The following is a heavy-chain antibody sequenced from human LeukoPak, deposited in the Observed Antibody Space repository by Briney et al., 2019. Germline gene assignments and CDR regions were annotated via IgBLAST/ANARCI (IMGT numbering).Heavy chain of an antibody. CDR3: ASRGTYCSSTSCQDFDY. V-gene: IGHV4-59*01. Sequence: KPSETLSLTCTVSGGSISSYYWSWIRQPPAKGLEWIGYIYYSGSTNYSPCLKSRVTISVDMSKNQFSLKLSSVTAADTAVYYCASRGTYCSSTSCQDFDYWGQGTLVTVSS. CDR1: GGSISSYY. D-gene: IGHD2-2*01. CDR2: IYYSGST. J-gene: IGHJ4*02.